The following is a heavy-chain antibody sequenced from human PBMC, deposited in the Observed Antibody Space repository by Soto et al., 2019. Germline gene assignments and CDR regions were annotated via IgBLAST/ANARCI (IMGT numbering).Heavy chain of an antibody. CDR3: ARDKGRNSRGWY. CDR1: GFTFSSYE. V-gene: IGHV3-48*03. D-gene: IGHD6-19*01. CDR2: ISSSGSTI. J-gene: IGHJ4*02. Sequence: PGGSLRLSCAASGFTFSSYEMNWVRQAPGKGLEWVSYISSSGSTIYYADSVKGRFTISRDNAKNSLYLQMNSLRAEDTAVYYWARDKGRNSRGWYWGQGTLVTVSS.